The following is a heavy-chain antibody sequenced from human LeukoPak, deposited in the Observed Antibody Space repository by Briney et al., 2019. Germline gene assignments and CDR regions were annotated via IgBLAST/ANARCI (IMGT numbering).Heavy chain of an antibody. Sequence: GGSLRLSCAASGFTFSSYSMNWVRQAPGKGLEWVSSISSSSSYIYYADSVKGRFTISRDNAKNSLYLQMNSLRAEDTAVYYCARGGSGSYYASDYWGQGTLVTVSS. CDR1: GFTFSSYS. D-gene: IGHD1-26*01. V-gene: IGHV3-21*01. CDR2: ISSSSSYI. J-gene: IGHJ4*02. CDR3: ARGGSGSYYASDY.